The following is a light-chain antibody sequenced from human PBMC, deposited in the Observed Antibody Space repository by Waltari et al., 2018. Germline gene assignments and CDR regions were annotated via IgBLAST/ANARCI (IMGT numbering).Light chain of an antibody. V-gene: IGLV3-21*04. J-gene: IGLJ3*02. CDR3: QVWDDVTDSGV. CDR2: YDS. CDR1: NIGSQS. Sequence: YVLTQPPSVSVDPGKTARLTCGGDNIGSQSVNWYQQKPGQAPGLVMFYDSDRPSEIPERFSGSNSGNTATLTISWVEAVDEADYHCQVWDDVTDSGVFGGGTKLTVL.